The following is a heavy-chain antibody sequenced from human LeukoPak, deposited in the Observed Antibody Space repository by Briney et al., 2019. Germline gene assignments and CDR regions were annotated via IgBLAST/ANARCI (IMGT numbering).Heavy chain of an antibody. CDR3: ARDSQRDYGDNWFDP. D-gene: IGHD4/OR15-4a*01. CDR2: IYYSGDT. CDR1: GGSISPYH. Sequence: KPSETLSLTCSVSGGSISPYHWSWIRQAPGKGLEWIGYIYYSGDTNYNPSLKSRVTISVDTSRNQFSLNLSSVTAADTAVYYCARDSQRDYGDNWFDPWGQGTLVTVSS. J-gene: IGHJ5*02. V-gene: IGHV4-59*01.